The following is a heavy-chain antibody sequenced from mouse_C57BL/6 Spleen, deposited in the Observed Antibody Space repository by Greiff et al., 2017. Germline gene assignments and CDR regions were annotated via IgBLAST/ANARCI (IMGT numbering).Heavy chain of an antibody. Sequence: VKLQESGAELARPGASVKLSCKASGYTFTSYGISWVKQRTGQGLEWIGEIYPRSGNTYYNEKFKGKATLTADKSSSTAYMELRSLTSEDSAVYVCAVSMVTTEAGFAYWGQGILVTVSA. J-gene: IGHJ3*01. CDR2: IYPRSGNT. CDR3: AVSMVTTEAGFAY. V-gene: IGHV1-81*01. D-gene: IGHD2-2*01. CDR1: GYTFTSYG.